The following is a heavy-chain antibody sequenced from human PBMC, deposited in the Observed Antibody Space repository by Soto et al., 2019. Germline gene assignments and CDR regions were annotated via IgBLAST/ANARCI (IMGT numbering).Heavy chain of an antibody. D-gene: IGHD3-3*01. J-gene: IGHJ4*02. V-gene: IGHV4-31*03. Sequence: SETLSLTCTVSGGSISSGGYYWSWIRQHPGKGLEWIGYIYYSGSTYYNPSLKSRVTISLDTSKNQFSLKLSSVTAADTAVYYCARAGSGYSFDYWGQGTLVTVSS. CDR1: GGSISSGGYY. CDR3: ARAGSGYSFDY. CDR2: IYYSGST.